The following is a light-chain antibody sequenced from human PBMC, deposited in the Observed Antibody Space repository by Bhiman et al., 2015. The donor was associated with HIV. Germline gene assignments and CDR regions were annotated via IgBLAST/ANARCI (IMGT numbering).Light chain of an antibody. CDR1: SSDVGTYNY. Sequence: QSALTQPASVSGSPGQSLTISCSGTSSDVGTYNYVSWYQQHPGKAPKLMIYDVGNRPSGFLIASLAPSLATRPPDHLWLQAEDEADYYCSSYTTTNTYVFGTGTKVTV. CDR2: DVG. J-gene: IGLJ1*01. V-gene: IGLV2-14*03. CDR3: SSYTTTNTYV.